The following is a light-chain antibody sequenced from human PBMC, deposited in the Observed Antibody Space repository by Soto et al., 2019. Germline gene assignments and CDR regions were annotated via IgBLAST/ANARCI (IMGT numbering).Light chain of an antibody. Sequence: QSALTQPRSVSGSPGQSVTISCTGTSSDVGGYNYVSWYQQHPDKAPKLMIYDVIKRPSGVPDRFSGSKSGNTASLTISGLRAEDDADYYCCSYADSNTVAVFGTGTKLTVL. CDR1: SSDVGGYNY. CDR2: DVI. V-gene: IGLV2-11*01. J-gene: IGLJ1*01. CDR3: CSYADSNTVAV.